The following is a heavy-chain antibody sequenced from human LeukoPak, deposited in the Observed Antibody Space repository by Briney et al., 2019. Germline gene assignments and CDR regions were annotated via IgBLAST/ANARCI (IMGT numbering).Heavy chain of an antibody. Sequence: ASVKVSCKASGYTFTDYYMHWVRQVPGQGLEWMGWINPNGGGTKYAQKFQGRVTMTRETSISTAYMELSSLAYDDTAVYYCARDTCNGGSCFNWFDPWGQGTLVTVSS. D-gene: IGHD2-15*01. V-gene: IGHV1-2*02. CDR3: ARDTCNGGSCFNWFDP. CDR1: GYTFTDYY. J-gene: IGHJ5*02. CDR2: INPNGGGT.